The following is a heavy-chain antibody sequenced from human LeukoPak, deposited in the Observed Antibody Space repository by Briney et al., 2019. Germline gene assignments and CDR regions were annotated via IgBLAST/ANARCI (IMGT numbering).Heavy chain of an antibody. D-gene: IGHD3-22*01. V-gene: IGHV4-34*01. Sequence: PSETLSITCAVYGGSFSGYYWSWIRQPPGKGLEWIGEINHSGSTNYNPSLKSRVTISVDTSKNQFSLKLSSVTAADTAVYYCARSRFGKRGIVALAQDYWGQGTLVTVSS. CDR3: ARSRFGKRGIVALAQDY. J-gene: IGHJ4*02. CDR1: GGSFSGYY. CDR2: INHSGST.